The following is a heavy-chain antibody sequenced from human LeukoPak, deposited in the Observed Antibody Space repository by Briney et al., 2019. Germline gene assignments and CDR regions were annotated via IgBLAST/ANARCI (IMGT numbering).Heavy chain of an antibody. CDR3: AKETRYCSSTSCPTARSFDY. CDR2: IWYDGSDE. V-gene: IGHV3-33*06. J-gene: IGHJ4*02. Sequence: GGSLRLSCAASGFIFRDYGIHWVRQAPGKGLEWVATIWYDGSDEFYADSVKGRFTISRDNSKNTLYLQMNSLRAEDTAVYYCAKETRYCSSTSCPTARSFDYWGQGTLVTVSS. D-gene: IGHD2-2*01. CDR1: GFIFRDYG.